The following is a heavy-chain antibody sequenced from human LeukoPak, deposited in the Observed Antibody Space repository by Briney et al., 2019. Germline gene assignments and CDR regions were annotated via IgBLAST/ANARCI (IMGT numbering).Heavy chain of an antibody. CDR1: GFTFSSYA. J-gene: IGHJ4*02. CDR3: NDPDGDY. Sequence: GGSLRLSCAASGFTFSSYAMSWVRQAPGKGLEWVANIKQDGSEKYYVDSVKGRFTISRDNAKNSLYLQMNSLRAEDTAVYYCNDPDGDYWGQGTLVTVSS. D-gene: IGHD1-1*01. CDR2: IKQDGSEK. V-gene: IGHV3-7*01.